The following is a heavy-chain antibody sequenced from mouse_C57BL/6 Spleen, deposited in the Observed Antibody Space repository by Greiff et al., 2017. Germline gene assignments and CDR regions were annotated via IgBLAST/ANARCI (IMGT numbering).Heavy chain of an antibody. J-gene: IGHJ1*03. CDR2: IDPEDGDT. CDR3: TAPGSGLYWYFDV. CDR1: GFNIKDYY. D-gene: IGHD1-1*01. V-gene: IGHV14-1*01. Sequence: VQLQQSGAELVRPGASVKLSCTASGFNIKDYYMHWVKQRPEQGLEWIGRIDPEDGDTEYAPKFQGKATMTADTSSNTAYLQLSSLTSEDTAVYYCTAPGSGLYWYFDVWGTGTTVTVSS.